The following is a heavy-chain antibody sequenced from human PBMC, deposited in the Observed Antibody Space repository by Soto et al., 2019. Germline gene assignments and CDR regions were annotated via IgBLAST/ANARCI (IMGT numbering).Heavy chain of an antibody. CDR3: ARVYYYDSSGYYPLFGY. D-gene: IGHD3-22*01. CDR2: IIPIFGTA. J-gene: IGHJ4*02. V-gene: IGHV1-69*13. Sequence: SVKVSCKASGGTFSSYAISWVRQAPGQGLEWMGGIIPIFGTANYAQKFQGRVTITADESTSTAYMELSSLRSEDTAVYYCARVYYYDSSGYYPLFGYWGQGTLV. CDR1: GGTFSSYA.